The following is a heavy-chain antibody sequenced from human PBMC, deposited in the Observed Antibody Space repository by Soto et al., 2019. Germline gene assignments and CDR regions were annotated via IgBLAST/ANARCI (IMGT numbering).Heavy chain of an antibody. D-gene: IGHD3-22*01. J-gene: IGHJ5*02. CDR1: GYTFTSYG. CDR2: ISAYNGNT. CDR3: AREFPNYYDSSGYYPNWFDP. V-gene: IGHV1-18*01. Sequence: ASVKVSCKASGYTFTSYGISWVRQAPGQGLEWMGWISAYNGNTNYAQKLQGRVTMTTDTSTSTAYVELRSLRSDDTAVYYCAREFPNYYDSSGYYPNWFDPWGQGTLVTVSS.